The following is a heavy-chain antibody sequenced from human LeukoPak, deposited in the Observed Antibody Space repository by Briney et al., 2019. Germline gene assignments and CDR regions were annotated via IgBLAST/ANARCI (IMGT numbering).Heavy chain of an antibody. Sequence: SETLSLTCTVSGGSISSYYWSWIRQPPGKGLEWIGYIYYSGSTNYNPSLKSRVTISVDTSKNQFSLKLSSVTAADTAVYYCARAGRRGSSGYDYDYWGQGTLVTVSS. CDR3: ARAGRRGSSGYDYDY. D-gene: IGHD5-12*01. CDR1: GGSISSYY. J-gene: IGHJ4*02. V-gene: IGHV4-59*01. CDR2: IYYSGST.